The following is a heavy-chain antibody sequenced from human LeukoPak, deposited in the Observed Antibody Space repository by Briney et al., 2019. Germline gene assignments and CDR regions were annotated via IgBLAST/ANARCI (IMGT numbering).Heavy chain of an antibody. D-gene: IGHD3-9*01. Sequence: GASVKVSCKASGYTFTSYGISWVRQAPGQGFEWMGWISAYNGNTNYAQKLQGRVTMTTDTSTSTAYMELWSLRSDDTAVYYCARVHILTGYLSRLPDYWGQGTLVTVSS. J-gene: IGHJ4*02. CDR1: GYTFTSYG. CDR3: ARVHILTGYLSRLPDY. CDR2: ISAYNGNT. V-gene: IGHV1-18*01.